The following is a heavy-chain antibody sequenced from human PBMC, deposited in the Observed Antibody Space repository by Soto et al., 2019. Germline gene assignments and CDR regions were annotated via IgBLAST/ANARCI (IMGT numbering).Heavy chain of an antibody. Sequence: SVKVSCKASGGTFSSYAISWVRQAPGQGLEWMGGIIPIFGTANYAQKFQGRVTITADESTSTAYMELSSLRSEDTAVYYCASTSGELQAPYDAFDIWGQGTMVTVSS. CDR3: ASTSGELQAPYDAFDI. CDR1: GGTFSSYA. V-gene: IGHV1-69*13. J-gene: IGHJ3*02. D-gene: IGHD1-26*01. CDR2: IIPIFGTA.